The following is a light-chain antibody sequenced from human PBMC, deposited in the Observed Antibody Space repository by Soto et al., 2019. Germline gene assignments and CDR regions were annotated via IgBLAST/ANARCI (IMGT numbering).Light chain of an antibody. J-gene: IGLJ3*02. CDR3: LLYYGGAQLV. V-gene: IGLV7-43*01. CDR2: TTN. Sequence: QAVVTQEPSLTVSPGGTVTLTCASSTGAVTSGNYPSWFQQKPGQTPRTLIYTTNSRHSWTPARFSGSLLGGKAALTLSGVQPEDEAEYYCLLYYGGAQLVFGGGTQLNVL. CDR1: TGAVTSGNY.